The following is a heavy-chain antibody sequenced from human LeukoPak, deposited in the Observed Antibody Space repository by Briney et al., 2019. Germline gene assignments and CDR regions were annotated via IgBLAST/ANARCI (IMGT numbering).Heavy chain of an antibody. J-gene: IGHJ4*02. V-gene: IGHV5-51*01. CDR3: ARRSCGGDCYTFDY. Sequence: GESLKISCKGSGYSFTSYWICWVRQLPGKGLELMGIIYPGDSDTRYSPSFQGHVTISADKSISTAYLQWSSLKASDTAMYYCARRSCGGDCYTFDYWGQGTLVTVSS. CDR1: GYSFTSYW. CDR2: IYPGDSDT. D-gene: IGHD2-21*02.